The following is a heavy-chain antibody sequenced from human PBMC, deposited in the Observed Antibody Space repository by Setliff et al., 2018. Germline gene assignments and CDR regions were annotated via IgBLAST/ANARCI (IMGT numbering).Heavy chain of an antibody. CDR1: EFTVNSNFY. CDR2: ITTSGGFT. V-gene: IGHV3-11*03. Sequence: LSLSCVGSEFTVNSNFYMSWIRQAPGKGLEWLSYITTSGGFTDYAASVRGRFVISRDNSKKSLYLQLNGLRADDTAIYYCAKGGNWDDQHYVYDIWGQGTMVTVSS. D-gene: IGHD1-20*01. J-gene: IGHJ3*02. CDR3: AKGGNWDDQHYVYDI.